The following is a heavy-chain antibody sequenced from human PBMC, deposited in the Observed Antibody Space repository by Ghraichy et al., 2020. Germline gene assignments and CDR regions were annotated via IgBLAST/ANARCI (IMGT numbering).Heavy chain of an antibody. J-gene: IGHJ4*02. Sequence: GGSLRLSCAASGFTFSSYAMSWVRQAPGKGLEWVSAISGSGGSTYYADSVKGRFTISRDNSENTLYLQMNSLRAEDTAVYYCAKDRFDRALSITTVTPLFDYWGQGTLVTVSS. V-gene: IGHV3-23*01. CDR2: ISGSGGST. CDR1: GFTFSSYA. CDR3: AKDRFDRALSITTVTPLFDY. D-gene: IGHD4-17*01.